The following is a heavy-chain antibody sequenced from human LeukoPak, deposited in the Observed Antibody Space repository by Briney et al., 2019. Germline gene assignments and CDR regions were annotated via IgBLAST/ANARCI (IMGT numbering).Heavy chain of an antibody. CDR1: GYRFTSHW. CDR3: ARSTPPFPADAFDI. CDR2: IYPGDSDT. Sequence: GESLKISCKGSGYRFTSHWIGWVRQMPGKGLEWMGIIYPGDSDTRYSPSFQGQVTISADKSITTAYLQWSSLKASDTATYYCARSTPPFPADAFDIWGQGTMVTVSS. J-gene: IGHJ3*02. V-gene: IGHV5-51*01. D-gene: IGHD2-15*01.